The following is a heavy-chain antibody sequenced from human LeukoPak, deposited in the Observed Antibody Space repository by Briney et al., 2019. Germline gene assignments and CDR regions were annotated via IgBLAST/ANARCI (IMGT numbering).Heavy chain of an antibody. CDR3: ARRVGGTSDY. V-gene: IGHV3-23*01. D-gene: IGHD1-26*01. Sequence: GGSLRLSCAASGFLISNDVMTWVGQGPGKGLEWVSAIGAHGHSADYANSVKGRFTISRDNSKNTLYLQMNSLSAEDTALYYCARRVGGTSDYWGRGTLVTVSS. J-gene: IGHJ4*02. CDR2: IGAHGHSA. CDR1: GFLISNDV.